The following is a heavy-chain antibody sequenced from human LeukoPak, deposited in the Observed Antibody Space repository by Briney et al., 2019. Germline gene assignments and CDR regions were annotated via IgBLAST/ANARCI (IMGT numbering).Heavy chain of an antibody. Sequence: SETLSLTCTVSGGSISCSSYYWGWIRQPPGKGLEWIGSIYYSGSTYYNPSLKSRVTISVDTSKNQFSLKLSSVTAADTAVYYCAVSLLKRFDYWGQGTLVTVSS. CDR2: IYYSGST. CDR3: AVSLLKRFDY. J-gene: IGHJ4*02. CDR1: GGSISCSSYY. D-gene: IGHD2/OR15-2a*01. V-gene: IGHV4-39*07.